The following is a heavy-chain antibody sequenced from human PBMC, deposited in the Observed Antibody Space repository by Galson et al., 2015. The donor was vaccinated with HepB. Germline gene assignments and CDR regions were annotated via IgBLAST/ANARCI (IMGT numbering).Heavy chain of an antibody. D-gene: IGHD3-10*01. CDR2: IFNSGNT. V-gene: IGHV4-61*09. Sequence: GLEWIGHIFNSGNTNYKPSLKSRVTISADTSKNLFSLKLTSVTAADTAVYFCARVTVIWFGELSVPGYFDLWGRGTLVTVSS. J-gene: IGHJ2*01. CDR3: ARVTVIWFGELSVPGYFDL.